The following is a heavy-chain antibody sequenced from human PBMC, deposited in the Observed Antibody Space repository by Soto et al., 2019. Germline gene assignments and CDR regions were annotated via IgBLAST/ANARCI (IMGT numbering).Heavy chain of an antibody. CDR3: ARNYYDSSGYYPGPLL. Sequence: ASVKVSCKDSGYTFTSYARHWVRQAPGQRLEWMGWINAGNGNTKYSQKFQGRVTITRDTSASTAYMELSSLRSEDTAVYYCARNYYDSSGYYPGPLLWGQGTLVTVSS. CDR2: INAGNGNT. D-gene: IGHD3-22*01. CDR1: GYTFTSYA. V-gene: IGHV1-3*01. J-gene: IGHJ4*02.